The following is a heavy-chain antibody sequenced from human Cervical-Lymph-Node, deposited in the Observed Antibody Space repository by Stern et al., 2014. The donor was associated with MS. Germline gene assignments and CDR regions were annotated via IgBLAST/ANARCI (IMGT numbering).Heavy chain of an antibody. V-gene: IGHV3-30-3*01. J-gene: IGHJ3*02. CDR1: GFTFSSYA. CDR3: ARGRANAFDI. CDR2: ISYDGSNK. Sequence: VHLVESGGGVVQPGRSLRLSCAASGFTFSSYAMHWVRQAPGKGLEWVAVISYDGSNKYYADSVKGRFTISRDNSKNTLYLQMNSLRAEDTAVYYCARGRANAFDIWGQGTMVTVSS.